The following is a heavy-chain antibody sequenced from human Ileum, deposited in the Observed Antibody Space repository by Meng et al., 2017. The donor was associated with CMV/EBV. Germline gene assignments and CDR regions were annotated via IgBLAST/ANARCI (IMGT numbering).Heavy chain of an antibody. Sequence: GESLKISCAASGFIFDSYVMHWVRQAPGKGLEWVALILYDGSGKHYADSLKGRFTISRDNSKNTLYLQMNNLRVEDTGVYYCAGGNEGHDSEDFQRWGQGTLVTVSS. CDR3: AGGNEGHDSEDFQR. J-gene: IGHJ1*01. CDR1: GFIFDSYV. V-gene: IGHV3-30*02. D-gene: IGHD3-16*01. CDR2: ILYDGSGK.